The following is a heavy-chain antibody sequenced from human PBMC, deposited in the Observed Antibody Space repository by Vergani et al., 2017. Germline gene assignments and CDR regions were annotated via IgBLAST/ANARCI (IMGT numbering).Heavy chain of an antibody. J-gene: IGHJ6*02. D-gene: IGHD3-9*01. CDR2: ISSSSSYI. CDR3: ARDLYPSLYYDILTGAPDYGMDV. CDR1: GFTFSSYS. Sequence: EVQLVESGGGLVKPGGSLRLSCAASGFTFSSYSMNWVRQAPGKGLEWVSSISSSSSYIYYADSVKGRFTISRDNAKNSLYLQMNSLRAEDTAVYYCARDLYPSLYYDILTGAPDYGMDVWGQGTTVTVSS. V-gene: IGHV3-21*01.